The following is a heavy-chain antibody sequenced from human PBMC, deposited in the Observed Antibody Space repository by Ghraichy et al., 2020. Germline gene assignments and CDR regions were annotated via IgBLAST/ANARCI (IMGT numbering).Heavy chain of an antibody. D-gene: IGHD3-22*01. J-gene: IGHJ4*02. CDR1: GFTFSKAW. CDR3: ATDRLDHESSGYILYY. V-gene: IGHV3-15*01. CDR2: IQIKSDGEAT. Sequence: GGSLRLSCVGSGFTFSKAWMSWVRQAPGKGLEWVGRIQIKSDGEATAYAAPVKGRFTISRDDSKNMLYLQMNSLKTEDAAVYYCATDRLDHESSGYILYYWGQGTLVTVSS.